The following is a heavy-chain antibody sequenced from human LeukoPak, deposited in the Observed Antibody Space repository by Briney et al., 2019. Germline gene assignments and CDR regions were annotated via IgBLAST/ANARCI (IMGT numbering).Heavy chain of an antibody. CDR1: GYTFTGYY. CDR2: INPNSGGT. Sequence: ASVKVSCKASGYTFTGYYMHWVRQAPGQGLEWMGWINPNSGGTNYAQKFQGRVTMTRDTSISTAYMELSRLRSDDTAVYYCAREESSTSCYDCGGDYMDVWGKGTTVTVSS. J-gene: IGHJ6*03. CDR3: AREESSTSCYDCGGDYMDV. V-gene: IGHV1-2*02. D-gene: IGHD2-2*01.